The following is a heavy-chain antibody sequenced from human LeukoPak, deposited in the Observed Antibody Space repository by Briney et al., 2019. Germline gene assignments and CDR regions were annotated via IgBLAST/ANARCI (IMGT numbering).Heavy chain of an antibody. V-gene: IGHV4-59*01. CDR3: ARAGGLYDFWSGYYYVY. D-gene: IGHD3-3*01. CDR2: IYYSGST. CDR1: GGSISSYY. J-gene: IGHJ4*02. Sequence: PSETLSLTCTVSGGSISSYYWSWIRQPPGKGLEWIGYIYYSGSTNYNPSLKSRVTISEDTSKNQFSLKLSSVTAADTAVYYCARAGGLYDFWSGYYYVYWGQGTLVTVSS.